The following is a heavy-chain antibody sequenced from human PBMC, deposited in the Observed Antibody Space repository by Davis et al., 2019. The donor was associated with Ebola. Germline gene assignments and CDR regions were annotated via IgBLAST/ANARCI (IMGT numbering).Heavy chain of an antibody. CDR1: GGSVSSTSYY. V-gene: IGHV3-74*01. CDR2: IGPDGSDT. CDR3: LRDDPGPRTFDI. D-gene: IGHD7-27*01. J-gene: IGHJ3*02. Sequence: GESLKISCTVSGGSVSSTSYYWGWIRQPPGKGLVWVSHIGPDGSDTRYADSVKGRFDLSRDNAKNTVYLQMNSLRDEDTALYYCLRDDPGPRTFDIWGQGTIVTVSS.